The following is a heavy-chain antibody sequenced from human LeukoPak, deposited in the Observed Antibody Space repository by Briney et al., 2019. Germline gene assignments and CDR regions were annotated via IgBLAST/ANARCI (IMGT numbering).Heavy chain of an antibody. V-gene: IGHV3-23*01. CDR3: AKDGHYDFWSGYYTNFDY. CDR1: GFTFSSYA. CDR2: ISGSGGST. J-gene: IGHJ4*02. D-gene: IGHD3-3*01. Sequence: PGGSLRLSCAASGFTFSSYAMSWVRQAPGKGLEWVSVISGSGGSTYYADSVKGRFTISRDNSKNTLYLQTNSLRAEDTAVYYCAKDGHYDFWSGYYTNFDYWGQGTLVTVSS.